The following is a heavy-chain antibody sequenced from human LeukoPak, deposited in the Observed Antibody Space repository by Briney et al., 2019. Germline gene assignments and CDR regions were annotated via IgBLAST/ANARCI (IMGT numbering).Heavy chain of an antibody. CDR1: GFTFSSFE. D-gene: IGHD2-2*01. J-gene: IGHJ4*02. CDR3: ARSRWGLGYCSTTSCYSFDY. V-gene: IGHV3-48*03. CDR2: ISGSGSPI. Sequence: GGSLRLSCAASGFTFSSFEINWVRQAPGGGLEGVSYISGSGSPIYYADSVKGRFTISRDNAKNSLYLQMNSLRAEDTAVYYCARSRWGLGYCSTTSCYSFDYWGQGTLVTVSS.